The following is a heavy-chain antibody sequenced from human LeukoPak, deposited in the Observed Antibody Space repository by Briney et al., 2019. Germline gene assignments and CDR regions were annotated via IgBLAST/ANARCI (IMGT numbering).Heavy chain of an antibody. V-gene: IGHV3-30-3*01. CDR2: ISYDGTNK. CDR3: AKDFTIYYFDY. Sequence: GGSLRLSCAASGFTFSDYAMHWVRQAPGKGLEWVALISYDGTNKYYADSVKGRFTISRDNSKNTLYLQMNSLRAEDTAVYYCAKDFTIYYFDYWGQGTLVTVSS. D-gene: IGHD3-10*01. CDR1: GFTFSDYA. J-gene: IGHJ4*02.